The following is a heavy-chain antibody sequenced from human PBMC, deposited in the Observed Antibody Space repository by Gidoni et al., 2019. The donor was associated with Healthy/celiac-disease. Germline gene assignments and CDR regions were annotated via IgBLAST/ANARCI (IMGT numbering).Heavy chain of an antibody. CDR3: ARDGTTGYFDY. V-gene: IGHV1-69*01. Sequence: QVQLVQSGAEVKKPGSSVKVPCKASGGTFSSYAISWVRQAPGPGLEWMGGIIPIFGTANYAQKFQGRVTITADESTSTAYMGLSSLRSEDTAVYYCARDGTTGYFDYWGQGTLVTVSS. D-gene: IGHD1-7*01. J-gene: IGHJ4*02. CDR2: IIPIFGTA. CDR1: GGTFSSYA.